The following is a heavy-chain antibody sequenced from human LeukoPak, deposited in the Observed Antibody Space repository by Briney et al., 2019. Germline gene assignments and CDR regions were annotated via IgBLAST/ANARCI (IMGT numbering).Heavy chain of an antibody. J-gene: IGHJ6*02. CDR1: GFTFSNAW. Sequence: GSLRLSCAASGFTFSNAWMSWVRRAPGKGLEWVGRIKSKTDGGTTDYAAPVKGRFTISRDDSKNTLYLQMNSLKTEDTAVYYCTTHHYYYGSSYGMDVWGQGTTVTVSS. CDR2: IKSKTDGGTT. CDR3: TTHHYYYGSSYGMDV. D-gene: IGHD3-10*01. V-gene: IGHV3-15*01.